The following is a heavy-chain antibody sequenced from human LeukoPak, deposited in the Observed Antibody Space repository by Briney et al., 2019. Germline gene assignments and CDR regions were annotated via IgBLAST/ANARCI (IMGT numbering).Heavy chain of an antibody. Sequence: GGSLRLSCAASGFTFSSYWMSWVRQAPGKGLEWVANIKQDGSEKYYVDSVKGRFTSSRGNAKNSLYLQMNSLRAEDTAVYYCARVLEVHNWFDPWGQGTLVTVSS. CDR1: GFTFSSYW. CDR3: ARVLEVHNWFDP. J-gene: IGHJ5*02. CDR2: IKQDGSEK. V-gene: IGHV3-7*04. D-gene: IGHD2/OR15-2a*01.